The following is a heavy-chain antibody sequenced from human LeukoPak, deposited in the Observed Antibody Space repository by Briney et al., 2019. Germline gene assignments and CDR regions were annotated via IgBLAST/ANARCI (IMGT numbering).Heavy chain of an antibody. V-gene: IGHV1-8*01. CDR1: GYTFTSYD. Sequence: AXXKVSCKASGYTFTSYDINWVRQAPGQGLEWMGWMNPNSGNTGYPHNFHGRVTMTSNTPISTAYMELSSLRSEDTAVYYCARGARGYCSGGSCLYDYWGQGTLVTVSS. CDR3: ARGARGYCSGGSCLYDY. CDR2: MNPNSGNT. D-gene: IGHD2-15*01. J-gene: IGHJ4*02.